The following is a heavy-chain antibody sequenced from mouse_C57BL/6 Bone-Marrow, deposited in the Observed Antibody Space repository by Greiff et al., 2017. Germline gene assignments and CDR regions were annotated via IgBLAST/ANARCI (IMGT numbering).Heavy chain of an antibody. J-gene: IGHJ2*01. D-gene: IGHD1-1*01. CDR2: IYPRSGNT. Sequence: VQLQQSGAELARPGASVKLSCKASGYTFASYGISWVKQRTGQGLEWIGEIYPRSGNTYYNEKFKGKATLTADKSSSTAYMELRSLTSEDAAVYFCARWGYYYGRGWGQGTTLTVSS. CDR1: GYTFASYG. V-gene: IGHV1-81*01. CDR3: ARWGYYYGRG.